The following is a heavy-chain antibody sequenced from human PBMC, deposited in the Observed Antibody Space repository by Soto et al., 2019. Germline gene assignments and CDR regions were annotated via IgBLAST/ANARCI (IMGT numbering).Heavy chain of an antibody. Sequence: QVQLQESGPGLVTPSQTLSLTCTVSGDSISSGDYYWSWIRQPPGKGLEWIGYSYYSGSASYNPSLKSRLSISVDTSKNQFSLRLTSVTAADTAVYFCARASRNNGRYHFDYWGQGTLVTVSS. D-gene: IGHD1-26*01. CDR1: GDSISSGDYY. J-gene: IGHJ4*02. CDR2: SYYSGSA. V-gene: IGHV4-30-4*01. CDR3: ARASRNNGRYHFDY.